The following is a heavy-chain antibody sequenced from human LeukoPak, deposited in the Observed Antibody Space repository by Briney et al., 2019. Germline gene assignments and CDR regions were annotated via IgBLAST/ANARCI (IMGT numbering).Heavy chain of an antibody. D-gene: IGHD5-18*01. Sequence: GGSLRFSCAASGFTFSSYAMSWVRQAPGKGLEWVSSISSGSRDIYYADSLKGRFTISRDNSKNSLYLQMNSLRAEDTAVYYCARGAAMATYVPLDYWGQGTLVTVSS. CDR1: GFTFSSYA. CDR2: ISSGSRDI. V-gene: IGHV3-21*01. J-gene: IGHJ4*02. CDR3: ARGAAMATYVPLDY.